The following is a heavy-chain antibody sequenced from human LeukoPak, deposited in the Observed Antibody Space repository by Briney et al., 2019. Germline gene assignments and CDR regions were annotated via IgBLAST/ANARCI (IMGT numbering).Heavy chain of an antibody. V-gene: IGHV4-59*08. CDR2: IYHSGST. Sequence: SETLSLTCTVSGGSISSYYWSWIRQPPGKGLEWIGSIYHSGSTHYNPSLESRVSVSVDTSKNQFSLKLTSVTAADTAVYYCARQHYYDSSGPKETGDWGRGTLVTVSS. CDR1: GGSISSYY. D-gene: IGHD3-22*01. J-gene: IGHJ4*02. CDR3: ARQHYYDSSGPKETGD.